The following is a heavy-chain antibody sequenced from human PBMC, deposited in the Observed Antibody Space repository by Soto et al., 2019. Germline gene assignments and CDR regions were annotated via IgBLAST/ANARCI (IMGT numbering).Heavy chain of an antibody. V-gene: IGHV3-15*01. CDR3: TTDLWGYYNYYYMDV. CDR1: GFTFSNAW. J-gene: IGHJ6*03. CDR2: IKSKTDGGTT. Sequence: GGSLRLSCAAPGFTFSNAWMSWVRQAPGKGLEWVGRIKSKTDGGTTDYAAPVKGRFTISRDDSKNTLYLQMNSLKTEDTAVYYCTTDLWGYYNYYYMDVWGKGTTVTVSS. D-gene: IGHD3-3*01.